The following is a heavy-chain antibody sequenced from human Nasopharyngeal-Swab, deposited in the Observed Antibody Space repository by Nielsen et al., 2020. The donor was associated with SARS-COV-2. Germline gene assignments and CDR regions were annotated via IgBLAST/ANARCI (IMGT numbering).Heavy chain of an antibody. CDR3: ARQGVFVPAYFHQYYMDV. CDR1: GFSFSTYW. J-gene: IGHJ6*03. CDR2: IKQDGGEK. V-gene: IGHV3-7*03. D-gene: IGHD3-16*02. Sequence: GESLKISCAASGFSFSTYWMTWVRQAPGKGLEWVANIKQDGGEKYYVDSVKGRFTVSRDNPKNLLYLQVNSLRAEDTAVYYCARQGVFVPAYFHQYYMDVWGKGTTVTVSS.